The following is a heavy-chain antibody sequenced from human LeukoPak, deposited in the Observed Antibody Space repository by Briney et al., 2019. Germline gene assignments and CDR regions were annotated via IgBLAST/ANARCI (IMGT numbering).Heavy chain of an antibody. Sequence: GGSLRLSCTPSGFNFGDYNMNWVRQAPGKGLEWVGYISAKTHDGTADYAASVKGRFTISRDDSKSIAYLQMTGLKSEDTAVYYCTRGQLYPYGPEFDFWGQGTLVTVSS. CDR2: ISAKTHDGTA. V-gene: IGHV3-49*04. CDR3: TRGQLYPYGPEFDF. J-gene: IGHJ4*02. CDR1: GFNFGDYN. D-gene: IGHD3-10*01.